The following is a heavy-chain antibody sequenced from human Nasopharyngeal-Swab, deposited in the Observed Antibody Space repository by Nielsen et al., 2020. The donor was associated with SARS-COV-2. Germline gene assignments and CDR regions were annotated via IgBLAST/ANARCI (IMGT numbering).Heavy chain of an antibody. CDR1: GYTFTSYD. D-gene: IGHD2-2*01. Sequence: ASVKVSCKASGYTFTSYDINWVRQATGQGLEWMGWMNPNSGNTGSAQKFQGRVTMTRNTSISTAYMELSSLRSEDTAVYYCARGHQYQLLFHYYYYMDVWGKGTTVTVSS. CDR3: ARGHQYQLLFHYYYYMDV. CDR2: MNPNSGNT. J-gene: IGHJ6*03. V-gene: IGHV1-8*01.